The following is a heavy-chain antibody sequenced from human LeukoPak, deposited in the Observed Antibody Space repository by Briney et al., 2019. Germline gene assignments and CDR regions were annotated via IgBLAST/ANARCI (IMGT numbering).Heavy chain of an antibody. D-gene: IGHD6-19*01. CDR2: IIPIFGTS. CDR3: ARGTLMGTSSGVGYYYYYGMDV. V-gene: IGHV1-69*13. J-gene: IGHJ6*02. CDR1: GDTFSSYA. Sequence: ASVKVSCKASGDTFSSYAISWVRQAPGQGLEWMGGIIPIFGTSNYAQKFQGRVTITADESTSTAYMELSSLRSEDTAVYYCARGTLMGTSSGVGYYYYYGMDVWGQGTTVTVSS.